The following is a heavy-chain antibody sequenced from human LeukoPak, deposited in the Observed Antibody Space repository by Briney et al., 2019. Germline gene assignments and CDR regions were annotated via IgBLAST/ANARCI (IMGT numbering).Heavy chain of an antibody. CDR3: ASASSGYSLFDP. Sequence: SETLSLTCTVSGGSITSSTYYWGWIRQPPGKGLEWIGSIYYSGSTYYNSSLKSRLTISVDTSKSQFSLKLSSVTAADTAVYYCASASSGYSLFDPWGQGTLVTVSS. V-gene: IGHV4-39*01. J-gene: IGHJ5*02. CDR1: GGSITSSTYY. D-gene: IGHD3-22*01. CDR2: IYYSGST.